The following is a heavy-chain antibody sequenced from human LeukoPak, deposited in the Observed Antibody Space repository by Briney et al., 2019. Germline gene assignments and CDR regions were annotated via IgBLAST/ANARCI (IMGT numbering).Heavy chain of an antibody. CDR1: GFTFSKDD. Sequence: GGSLRLSCAASGFTFSKDDFHWVRQAPGKGLEWVAAIGVTGDTYYADSVKGRFTISRHNSKNTLYLQMNSLRAEDTAVYYCARDRTHYGMDVWGQGTTVTVSS. CDR3: ARDRTHYGMDV. CDR2: IGVTGDT. V-gene: IGHV3-13*01. J-gene: IGHJ6*02.